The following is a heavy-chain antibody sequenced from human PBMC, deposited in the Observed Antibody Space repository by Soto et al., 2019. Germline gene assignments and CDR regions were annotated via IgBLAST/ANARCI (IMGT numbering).Heavy chain of an antibody. D-gene: IGHD3-16*01. Sequence: TLCLSWPISDGAIRSGGYYWSWIRQHPGKGLEWIGYIYYSGSTYYNPSLESRVTISVDTPKNQFSLKLSSVTAADTAVYYCARVMMNAFDIWGQGTMVTVSS. CDR3: ARVMMNAFDI. CDR2: IYYSGST. V-gene: IGHV4-31*02. J-gene: IGHJ3*02. CDR1: DGAIRSGGYY.